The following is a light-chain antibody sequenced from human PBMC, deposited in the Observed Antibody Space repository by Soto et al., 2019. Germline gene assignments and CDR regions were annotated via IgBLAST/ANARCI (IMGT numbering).Light chain of an antibody. V-gene: IGLV2-14*01. CDR1: SSDVGGYNY. J-gene: IGLJ2*01. Sequence: QSVLTQPASVSGSPGQSITISCTGTSSDVGGYNYVSWYQQHPGKAPKLMIYDVSNRPSGVSNRFSGSKSGNTASLTISGLQAEDEADYYCSSYTSSRTPGRIFGGGTKLTVL. CDR3: SSYTSSRTPGRI. CDR2: DVS.